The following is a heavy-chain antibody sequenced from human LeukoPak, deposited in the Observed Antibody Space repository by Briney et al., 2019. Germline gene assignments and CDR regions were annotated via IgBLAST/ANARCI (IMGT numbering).Heavy chain of an antibody. CDR3: ARVEAAAGYYYYGMDV. CDR2: KWYDGSNK. CDR1: GFTFSSYG. J-gene: IGHJ6*04. D-gene: IGHD6-13*01. Sequence: GGSLRLSCAASGFTFSSYGMHWVRQAPGKGLEWVAVKWYDGSNKYYADSVKGRFTISRDNSKNTLYLQMNSLRAEDTAVYYCARVEAAAGYYYYGMDVWGKGTTVTVSS. V-gene: IGHV3-33*01.